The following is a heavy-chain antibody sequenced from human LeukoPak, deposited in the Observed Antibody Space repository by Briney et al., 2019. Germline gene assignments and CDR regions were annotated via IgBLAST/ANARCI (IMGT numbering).Heavy chain of an antibody. Sequence: PGGSLRLSCAASGFTFSSYAMSWVRQAPGKGLEWVSAISGSGGSTYNADSVKGRFTISRDNSKNTLYLQMNSLRAEDTAVYYCAKDRSYDFWSGHYYFDYWGQGTLVTVSS. J-gene: IGHJ4*02. CDR2: ISGSGGST. V-gene: IGHV3-23*01. D-gene: IGHD3-3*01. CDR1: GFTFSSYA. CDR3: AKDRSYDFWSGHYYFDY.